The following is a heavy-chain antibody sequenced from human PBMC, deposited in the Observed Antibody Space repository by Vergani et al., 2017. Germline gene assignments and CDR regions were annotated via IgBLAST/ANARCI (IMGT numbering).Heavy chain of an antibody. J-gene: IGHJ6*02. CDR1: GGSFSGYY. D-gene: IGHD6-13*01. CDR2: ISSSGSTI. Sequence: QVQLQQWGAGLLKPSETLSLTCAVYGGSFSGYYWSWVRQAPGKGLEWVSYISSSGSTIYYADSVKGRFTISRDNAKNSLYLQMNSLRAEDTAVYYCARDREGYSSSWYFDYYGMDVWGQGTTVTVSS. V-gene: IGHV3-11*04. CDR3: ARDREGYSSSWYFDYYGMDV.